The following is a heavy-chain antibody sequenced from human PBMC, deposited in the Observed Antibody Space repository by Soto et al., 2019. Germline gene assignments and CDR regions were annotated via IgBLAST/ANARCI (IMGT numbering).Heavy chain of an antibody. J-gene: IGHJ4*02. V-gene: IGHV3-23*01. D-gene: IGHD6-19*01. CDR1: GFPFSHYA. CDR3: GKERRGSGWSVCNF. Sequence: VQLLESGGGLVQPGGSLRLSCTASGFPFSHYAMNWVRQGPGTRLEWVADISGSGDSARYADSVRGRFTISRDNSRDTLYLQMNSLRVDDTAVYYCGKERRGSGWSVCNFWGQGALVTGSS. CDR2: ISGSGDSA.